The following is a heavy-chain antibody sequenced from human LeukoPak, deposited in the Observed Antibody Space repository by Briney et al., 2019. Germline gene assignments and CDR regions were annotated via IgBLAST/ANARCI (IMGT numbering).Heavy chain of an antibody. CDR3: AREDIVVVPAAIVGVGAFDI. D-gene: IGHD2-2*02. J-gene: IGHJ3*02. V-gene: IGHV4-61*02. Sequence: SETLSLTCTVSGGSISSGSYYWSWIRQPAGKGLEWIGRIYTSGSTNYNPSLKSRVTISVDTSKNQFSLKLSSVTAEDTAVYYCAREDIVVVPAAIVGVGAFDIWGQGTMVTVSS. CDR1: GGSISSGSYY. CDR2: IYTSGST.